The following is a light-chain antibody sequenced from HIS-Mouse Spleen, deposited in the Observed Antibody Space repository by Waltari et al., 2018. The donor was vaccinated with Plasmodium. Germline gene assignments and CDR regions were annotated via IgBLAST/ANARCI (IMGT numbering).Light chain of an antibody. CDR1: QSVSSN. V-gene: IGKV3-15*01. CDR3: QQYNNWSFT. CDR2: GAS. J-gene: IGKJ3*01. Sequence: EIVMTQSPANLAVSPGERATVPCRASQSVSSNLAWYQQKPGPDPRLLIYGASPRATSIPARFSGSGSGTEFTLTISSLQSEDFAVYYCQQYNNWSFTFGPGTKVDIK.